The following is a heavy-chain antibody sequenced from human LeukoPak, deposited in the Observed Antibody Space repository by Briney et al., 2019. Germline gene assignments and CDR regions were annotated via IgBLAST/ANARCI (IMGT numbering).Heavy chain of an antibody. J-gene: IGHJ5*02. Sequence: GGSLRLSCSASGFTFSTYAMHWVRQAPGKGLEYVSAISSNGGSTYYADSVKGRFTISGDNSKNTLYLQMSSLRAEDTAVYYCVKDQNYYGWFDPWGQGTLVTVSS. CDR3: VKDQNYYGWFDP. CDR2: ISSNGGST. CDR1: GFTFSTYA. D-gene: IGHD3-10*01. V-gene: IGHV3-64D*06.